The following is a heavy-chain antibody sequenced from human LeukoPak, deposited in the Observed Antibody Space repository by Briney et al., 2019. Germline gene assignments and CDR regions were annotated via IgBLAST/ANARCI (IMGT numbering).Heavy chain of an antibody. CDR2: LASSGTI. D-gene: IGHD5-24*01. V-gene: IGHV4-4*07. CDR1: GCSTSPKY. CDR3: AGTSRWLHFDK. J-gene: IGHJ4*02. Sequence: SETLSLTCTVSGCSTSPKYWSWIRQSPGTGLEWIAHLASSGTINYNPSLKSRVTISIDTSKNQYSLKLNSVTAADTAMYYCAGTSRWLHFDKWGQGTLVTVSS.